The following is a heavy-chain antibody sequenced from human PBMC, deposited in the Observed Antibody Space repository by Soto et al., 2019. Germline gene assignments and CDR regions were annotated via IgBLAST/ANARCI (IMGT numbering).Heavy chain of an antibody. D-gene: IGHD6-6*01. V-gene: IGHV3-66*01. CDR2: IYSGGST. J-gene: IGHJ4*02. CDR1: GFTVSSNY. Sequence: PGGSLRLSCAASGFTVSSNYMSWVRQAPGKGLEWVSVIYSGGSTYYADSVKGRFTISRDNSKNTLYLQMNSLRAEDTAVYYCASEYSSSFGDYWGQGTLVTVSS. CDR3: ASEYSSSFGDY.